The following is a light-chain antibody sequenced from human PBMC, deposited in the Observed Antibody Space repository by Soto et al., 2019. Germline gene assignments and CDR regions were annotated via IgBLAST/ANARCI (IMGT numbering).Light chain of an antibody. Sequence: QSVLTQPAFVSGSPGQSITISCTGTSNDVGRSNYVSWYQHHPNNTPKLIIYDVNNRPSGVSDRFSGSKSGNTASLTISGLQAEDEADYYCSGYTSRATLVFGGGTKLTVL. V-gene: IGLV2-14*03. CDR3: SGYTSRATLV. CDR1: SNDVGRSNY. J-gene: IGLJ2*01. CDR2: DVN.